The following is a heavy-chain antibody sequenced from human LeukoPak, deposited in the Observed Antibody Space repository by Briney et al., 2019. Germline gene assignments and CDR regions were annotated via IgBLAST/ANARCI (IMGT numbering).Heavy chain of an antibody. CDR1: GGSISSYY. Sequence: PSETLSLTCTVSGGSISSYYWSWIRQPPGKGLEWFGYIYYSGSTNYNPSLKSRVTISVDTSKNQFSLKLSSVTAADTAVYYCASHCSGGSCYGRGFDYWGQGTLVTVSS. V-gene: IGHV4-59*08. CDR2: IYYSGST. J-gene: IGHJ4*02. CDR3: ASHCSGGSCYGRGFDY. D-gene: IGHD2-15*01.